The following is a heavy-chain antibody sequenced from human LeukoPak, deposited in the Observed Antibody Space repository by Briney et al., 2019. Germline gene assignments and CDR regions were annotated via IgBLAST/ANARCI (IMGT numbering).Heavy chain of an antibody. CDR2: TYYGSKWYN. D-gene: IGHD1-7*01. CDR3: ARGNWNYVGGPNWFDP. CDR1: GDSVSSNSAA. J-gene: IGHJ5*02. Sequence: SQTLSLTCAISGDSVSSNSAAWNWIRQSPSRGLEWLGRTYYGSKWYNDYAVSVKSRITINPDTSKNQFSLQLNSVTPEDTAVYYCARGNWNYVGGPNWFDPWGQGTLVTVSS. V-gene: IGHV6-1*01.